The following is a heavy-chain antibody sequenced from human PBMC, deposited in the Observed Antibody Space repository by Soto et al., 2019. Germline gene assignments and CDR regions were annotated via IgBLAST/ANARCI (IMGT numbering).Heavy chain of an antibody. J-gene: IGHJ6*02. CDR1: GYTFTSYG. Sequence: ASVKVSCKASGYTFTSYGISWVRQAPGQGLEWMGWISAYNGNTNYAQKLQGRVTMTTGTSTSTAYMELRSPRSDDTAVYYCARGYPNYDFWSGYFYYYYGMDVWGQGTTVTVSS. CDR2: ISAYNGNT. CDR3: ARGYPNYDFWSGYFYYYYGMDV. V-gene: IGHV1-18*04. D-gene: IGHD3-3*01.